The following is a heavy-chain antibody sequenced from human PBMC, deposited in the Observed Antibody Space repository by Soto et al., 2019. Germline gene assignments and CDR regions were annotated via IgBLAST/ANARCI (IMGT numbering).Heavy chain of an antibody. V-gene: IGHV3-23*01. CDR2: ISGSGGST. Sequence: GGSLRLSCAASGFTFSSYAMSWVRQAPGKGLEWVSAISGSGGSTYYADSVKGRFTISRDNSKNTLYLQMNSLRAEDTAVYYCAKAGYNWNDFYYFDYRGQGTLVTVSS. CDR1: GFTFSSYA. D-gene: IGHD1-1*01. J-gene: IGHJ4*02. CDR3: AKAGYNWNDFYYFDY.